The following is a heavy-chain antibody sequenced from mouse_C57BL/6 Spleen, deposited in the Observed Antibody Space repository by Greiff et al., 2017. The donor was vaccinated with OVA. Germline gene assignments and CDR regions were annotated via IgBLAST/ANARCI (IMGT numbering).Heavy chain of an antibody. J-gene: IGHJ2*01. CDR2: INYDGSST. CDR3: ARGGFYGLYYFDY. Sequence: DVKLVESEGGLVQPGSSMKLSCTASGFTFSDYYMAWVRQVPEKGLEWVANINYDGSSTYYLDSLKSRFIISRDNATNILYLQMSSLKSEDSATYYCARGGFYGLYYFDYWGQGTTLTVSS. V-gene: IGHV5-16*01. CDR1: GFTFSDYY. D-gene: IGHD2-2*01.